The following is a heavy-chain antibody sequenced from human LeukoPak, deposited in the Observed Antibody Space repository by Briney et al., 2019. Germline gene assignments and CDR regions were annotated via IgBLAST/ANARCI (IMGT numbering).Heavy chain of an antibody. CDR2: IYSGGST. Sequence: QTGGSLRLSCAASGFTFSSNYMSWVRQAPGKGLEWVSVIYSGGSTYYSDSVKGRFTISRDNSKNTLYLQMNSLRAEDTAVYYCARRYCSGGSCYLDYWGQGTLVTVSS. D-gene: IGHD2-15*01. V-gene: IGHV3-53*01. J-gene: IGHJ4*02. CDR1: GFTFSSNY. CDR3: ARRYCSGGSCYLDY.